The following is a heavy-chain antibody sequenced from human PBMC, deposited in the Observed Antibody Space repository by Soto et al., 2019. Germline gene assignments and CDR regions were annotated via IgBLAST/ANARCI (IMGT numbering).Heavy chain of an antibody. CDR1: GFIFNTYW. D-gene: IGHD1-26*01. Sequence: VNLVESGGDLVQPGGSLRLSCAASGFIFNTYWMTWVLQAPGKGLVWVASIKEDGSKVYYVASVEGRFTISRDNAKKTLYLQMSSLGAEDTAVYYCMRDAMRGGDYDYWGQGTLVTVSS. J-gene: IGHJ4*02. V-gene: IGHV3-7*01. CDR3: MRDAMRGGDYDY. CDR2: IKEDGSKV.